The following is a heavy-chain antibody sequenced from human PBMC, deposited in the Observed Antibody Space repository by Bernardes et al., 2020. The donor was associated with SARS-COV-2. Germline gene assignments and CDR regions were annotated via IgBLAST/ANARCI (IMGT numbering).Heavy chain of an antibody. J-gene: IGHJ4*02. V-gene: IGHV1-18*04. CDR3: ARPLSSGIATRPLGY. CDR1: GYTFTSYG. CDR2: ISSYNGNT. D-gene: IGHD6-6*01. Sequence: ASVKVSCKASGYTFTSYGVNWVRQAPGQGLEWMGWISSYNGNTNSAHKFQGRVTMSTDTSTSTAYMELKSLRFDDTAVYFCARPLSSGIATRPLGYWGQGTLVTVSS.